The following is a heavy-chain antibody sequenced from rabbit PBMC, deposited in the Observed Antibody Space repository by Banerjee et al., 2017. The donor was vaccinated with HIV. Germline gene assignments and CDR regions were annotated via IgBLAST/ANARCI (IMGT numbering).Heavy chain of an antibody. D-gene: IGHD4-1*01. Sequence: QEHLVESGGGLVQPEGSLTLTCTASGFTISRYHICWVRQAPGKGLEWIGCISTGDGSTWYASWAKGRFTISKTSSTVDLKMTSLTVADTATYFCARDLAGVIGWNFGLWGPGTLVTVS. CDR2: ISTGDGST. CDR3: ARDLAGVIGWNFGL. CDR1: GFTISRYH. J-gene: IGHJ4*01. V-gene: IGHV1S42*01.